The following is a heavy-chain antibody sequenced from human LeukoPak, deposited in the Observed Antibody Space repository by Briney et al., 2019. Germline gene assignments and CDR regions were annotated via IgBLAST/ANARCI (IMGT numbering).Heavy chain of an antibody. CDR1: GGTFSSYA. V-gene: IGHV4-34*01. CDR3: ARGPGDY. CDR2: INHSGST. J-gene: IGHJ4*02. Sequence: SCKASGGTFSSYAIIWIRQPPGKGLEWIGEINHSGSTNYNPSLKSRVTISVDTSKNQFSLKLSSVTAADTAVYYCARGPGDYWGQGTLVTVSS.